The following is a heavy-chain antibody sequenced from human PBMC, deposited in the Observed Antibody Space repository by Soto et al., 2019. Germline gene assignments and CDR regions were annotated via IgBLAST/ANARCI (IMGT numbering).Heavy chain of an antibody. J-gene: IGHJ4*02. CDR3: AKGYFEYSSSPSAIDS. Sequence: PGGSLRLSCAASGFTFSSYGMHWVRQAPGKGLEWVAVISYDGSNKYYADSVKGRFTISRDNSKNTLYLQMNSLRAEDTAVYYCAKGYFEYSSSPSAIDSWGQGTLVTVSS. V-gene: IGHV3-30*18. D-gene: IGHD6-6*01. CDR2: ISYDGSNK. CDR1: GFTFSSYG.